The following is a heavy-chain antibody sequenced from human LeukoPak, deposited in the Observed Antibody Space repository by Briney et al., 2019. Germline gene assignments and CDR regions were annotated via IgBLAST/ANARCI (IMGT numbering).Heavy chain of an antibody. V-gene: IGHV1-8*01. Sequence: APSVKLSRKASGYTLTSYDIDGVPEATGRGLEWGGWINPNRGNTGYTQKLKGRDPVQKNPSISTAHMALSRLRSEDTPVYSWVRSRGPAAVSRRHPPRKPYYLDYWGQGTRVTVPS. CDR1: GYTLTSYD. CDR2: INPNRGNT. J-gene: IGHJ4*02. D-gene: IGHD2-2*01. CDR3: VRSRGPAAVSRRHPPRKPYYLDY.